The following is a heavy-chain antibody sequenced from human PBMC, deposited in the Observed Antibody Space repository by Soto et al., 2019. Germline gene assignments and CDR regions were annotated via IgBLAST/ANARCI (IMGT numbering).Heavy chain of an antibody. D-gene: IGHD3-10*01. Sequence: ESVGGVVQPGRSLRLSCTASGFMFSGFGMHWVRQAPGRGLQWVAGISKDGSKKYYADSVKGRFTISRDNSKKTLYLQMNSLRAEDTAVYYCANPSGYYFGLGSHDEASDMWGQGTGVTVFS. CDR1: GFMFSGFG. V-gene: IGHV3-30*18. J-gene: IGHJ3*02. CDR3: ANPSGYYFGLGSHDEASDM. CDR2: ISKDGSKK.